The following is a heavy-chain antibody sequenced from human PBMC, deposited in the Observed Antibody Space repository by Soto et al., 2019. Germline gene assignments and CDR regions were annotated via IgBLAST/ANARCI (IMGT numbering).Heavy chain of an antibody. V-gene: IGHV3-33*01. CDR1: GFTFSSYG. J-gene: IGHJ5*02. D-gene: IGHD4-4*01. CDR3: AREGTVTSRHWFDP. Sequence: GGSLRLSCAASGFTFSSYGMHWVRQAPGKGLEWVAVIWYDGSNKYYADSVKGRFTISRDNSKNTLYLQMNSLRAEDTAVYYCAREGTVTSRHWFDPWGQGTLVTVSS. CDR2: IWYDGSNK.